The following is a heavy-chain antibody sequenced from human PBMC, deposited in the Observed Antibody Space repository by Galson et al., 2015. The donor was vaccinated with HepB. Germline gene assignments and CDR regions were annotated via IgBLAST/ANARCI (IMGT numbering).Heavy chain of an antibody. CDR1: GFTFSNYA. CDR2: ISGSGGST. Sequence: SLRLSCAAPGFTFSNYAMSWVRQAPGKGLEWVSAISGSGGSTYYADSVKGRFTISRDNSKNTLYLQMNSLRAEDTAVYYCAKEYYDSSGYYEAWWHDAFDFWGQGTMVTVSS. J-gene: IGHJ3*01. V-gene: IGHV3-23*01. D-gene: IGHD3-22*01. CDR3: AKEYYDSSGYYEAWWHDAFDF.